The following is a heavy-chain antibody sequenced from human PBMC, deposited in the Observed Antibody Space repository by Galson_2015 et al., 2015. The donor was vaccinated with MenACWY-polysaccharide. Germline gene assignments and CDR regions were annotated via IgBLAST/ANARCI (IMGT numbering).Heavy chain of an antibody. Sequence: SLRLSCAASGFTFSSYGMHWVRQAPGKGLDWVTYRTYDGSDQNYAGSVKGRFTISRDNSKSMLYLQMDSLRAEDTAVYHCAKREARNSGPFDLWGQGALVTVSS. CDR3: AKREARNSGPFDL. V-gene: IGHV3-30*18. CDR1: GFTFSSYG. D-gene: IGHD6-19*01. J-gene: IGHJ4*02. CDR2: RTYDGSDQ.